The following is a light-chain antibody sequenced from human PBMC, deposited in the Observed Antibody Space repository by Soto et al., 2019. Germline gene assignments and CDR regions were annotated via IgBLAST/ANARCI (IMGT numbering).Light chain of an antibody. V-gene: IGLV2-14*01. J-gene: IGLJ2*01. Sequence: QSALTQPASVSGSPGQSITISCTGTSSDVGGYNYVSWYQQHPGKAPKLMIYEVSNRPSGVSNRFSGSKSGNTASLTISGLQAEDEADYYCSSYTSSSTAPLFGGGTQLTVL. CDR1: SSDVGGYNY. CDR3: SSYTSSSTAPL. CDR2: EVS.